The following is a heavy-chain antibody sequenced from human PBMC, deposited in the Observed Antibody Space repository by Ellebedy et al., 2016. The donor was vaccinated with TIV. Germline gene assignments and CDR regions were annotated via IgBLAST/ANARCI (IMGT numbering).Heavy chain of an antibody. J-gene: IGHJ4*02. CDR1: GYTFTGYY. V-gene: IGHV1-2*02. CDR2: INPNSSAT. D-gene: IGHD3-3*02. Sequence: ASVKVSCKASGYTFTGYYMHWLRQAPGQGLEWLGWINPNSSATKFAQKFQGRVTMTRDMSISTGYMELSGLKSDDTAVYYCAAFPYISTSSAFWGQGTLVTVSS. CDR3: AAFPYISTSSAF.